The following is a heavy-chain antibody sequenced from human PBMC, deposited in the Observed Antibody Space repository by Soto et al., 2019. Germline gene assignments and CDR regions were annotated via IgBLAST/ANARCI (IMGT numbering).Heavy chain of an antibody. Sequence: EVQLLESGGGVVQPGGSLRLSCVASGFNFKKFAMSWVRQAPGEGLEWVSGISCFGGSTSYADSVKGRFSIARDDSTNTLSLQMNNLRVEDTAQYYCAKADGEQWLLPNLDKWGQGTLVTVS. CDR3: AKADGEQWLLPNLDK. CDR2: ISCFGGST. CDR1: GFNFKKFA. J-gene: IGHJ4*02. V-gene: IGHV3-23*01. D-gene: IGHD6-19*01.